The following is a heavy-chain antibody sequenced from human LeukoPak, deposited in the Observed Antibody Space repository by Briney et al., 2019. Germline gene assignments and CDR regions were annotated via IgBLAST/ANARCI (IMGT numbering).Heavy chain of an antibody. CDR1: GGSISSGDYY. CDR3: ARAWNGVDAFDI. J-gene: IGHJ3*02. Sequence: SQTLSLTRTVSGGSISSGDYYWSWIRQPPGKGLEWIGYIYYSGSTYYNPSLKSRVTISVDTSKNQFSLKLSSVTAADTAVYYCARAWNGVDAFDIWGQGTMVTVSS. CDR2: IYYSGST. V-gene: IGHV4-30-4*08. D-gene: IGHD2-8*01.